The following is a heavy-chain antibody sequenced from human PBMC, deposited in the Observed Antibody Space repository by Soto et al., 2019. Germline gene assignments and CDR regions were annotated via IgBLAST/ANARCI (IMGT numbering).Heavy chain of an antibody. D-gene: IGHD3-22*01. CDR3: AREDYYDSSGYYYALDY. Sequence: QVQLVQSGAEAKKPGSSVKVSCKASGGTFSSYAISWVRQAPGQGLEWMGGIIPIFGTANYAQKFQGRVTITADKSTSTAYMELSSLRSEDTAVYYCAREDYYDSSGYYYALDYWGQGTLVTVSS. V-gene: IGHV1-69*06. CDR1: GGTFSSYA. CDR2: IIPIFGTA. J-gene: IGHJ4*02.